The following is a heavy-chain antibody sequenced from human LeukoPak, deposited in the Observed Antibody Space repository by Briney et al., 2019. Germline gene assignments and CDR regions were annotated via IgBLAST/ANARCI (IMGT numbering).Heavy chain of an antibody. D-gene: IGHD5-24*01. CDR1: GGTFSSYA. V-gene: IGHV1-69*13. CDR2: IIPIFGTA. CDR3: AREASRDGYNYAHPHWFDP. J-gene: IGHJ5*02. Sequence: SVKVSCKASGGTFSSYAISWVRQAPGQGLERMGGIIPIFGTANYAQKFQGRVTITADESTSTAYMELSSLGSEDTAVYYCAREASRDGYNYAHPHWFDPWGQGTLVTVSS.